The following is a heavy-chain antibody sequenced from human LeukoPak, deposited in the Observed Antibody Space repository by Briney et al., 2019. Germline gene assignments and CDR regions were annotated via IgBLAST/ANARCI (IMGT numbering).Heavy chain of an antibody. V-gene: IGHV1-46*01. Sequence: ASVKVSCKASGYTFTSYYMHWVRQAPGQGLEWMGIINPSGGSTSYAQKFQGRVTMTRDTSTSTVYMELSSLRSEDTAVYYCARDPDAYWGLTSLDYWGQGTLVTVSS. CDR1: GYTFTSYY. D-gene: IGHD3-16*01. CDR2: INPSGGST. J-gene: IGHJ4*02. CDR3: ARDPDAYWGLTSLDY.